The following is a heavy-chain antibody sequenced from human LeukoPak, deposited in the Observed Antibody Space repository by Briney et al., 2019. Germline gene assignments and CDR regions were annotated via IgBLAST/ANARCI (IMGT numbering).Heavy chain of an antibody. D-gene: IGHD5-12*01. J-gene: IGHJ4*02. CDR1: GFTFSSYS. CDR2: ISSSSSYI. Sequence: GGSLRLSCAASGFTFSSYSMNWVRQAPGKGLEWVSSISSSSSYIYHGDSVKGRFTISRDNAKDSLYLQMNSLRAEDTAVYYCARDYEIYWGQGTLVTVSS. V-gene: IGHV3-21*01. CDR3: ARDYEIY.